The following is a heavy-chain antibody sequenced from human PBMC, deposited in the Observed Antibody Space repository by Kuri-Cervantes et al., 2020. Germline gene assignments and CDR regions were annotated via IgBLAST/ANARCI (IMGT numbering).Heavy chain of an antibody. CDR3: ARIWATVVTDY. CDR1: GYTFTGYY. V-gene: IGHV1-18*04. CDR2: ISAYNGDT. Sequence: ASVKVSCKASGYTFTGYYIHWVRQAPGQGLEWMGWISAYNGDTNYAQKLQGRVTMTTDTSTSTAYMELRSLRSDDTAVYYCARIWATVVTDYWGQGTLVTVSS. D-gene: IGHD4-23*01. J-gene: IGHJ4*02.